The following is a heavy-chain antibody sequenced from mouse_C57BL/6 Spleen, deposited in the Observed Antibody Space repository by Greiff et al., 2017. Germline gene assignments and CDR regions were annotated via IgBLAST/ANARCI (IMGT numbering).Heavy chain of an antibody. J-gene: IGHJ4*01. CDR2: IDPNSGGT. CDR3: ARGQLRLHYYAMDY. CDR1: GYTFTSYW. V-gene: IGHV1-72*01. D-gene: IGHD3-2*02. Sequence: QVQLQQPGAELVKPGASVKLSCKASGYTFTSYWMHWVKQRPGRGLEWIGRIDPNSGGTKYNEKFKSKATLTVDKPSSTAYMQLSSRTSEDSAVYYCARGQLRLHYYAMDYWGQGTSVTVSS.